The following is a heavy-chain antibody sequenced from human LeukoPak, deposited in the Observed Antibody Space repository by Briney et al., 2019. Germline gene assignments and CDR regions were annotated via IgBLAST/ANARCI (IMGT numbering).Heavy chain of an antibody. D-gene: IGHD5-12*01. J-gene: IGHJ4*02. CDR2: VIAIFETA. Sequence: SSVTVSCKASGGSFNSYAINWVRLAPGQPLEWTGVVIAIFETADYAQKFQGRVTITADKSTSTAYMELGSLRYEDMAVYYCARAELYSGYCRGFYYFDYWGQGTLVAVSS. CDR3: ARAELYSGYCRGFYYFDY. V-gene: IGHV1-69*06. CDR1: GGSFNSYA.